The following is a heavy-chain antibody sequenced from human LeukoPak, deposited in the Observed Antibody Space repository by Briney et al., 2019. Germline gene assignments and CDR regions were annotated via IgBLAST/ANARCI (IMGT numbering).Heavy chain of an antibody. D-gene: IGHD3-10*01. CDR1: GGSISSGGYY. J-gene: IGHJ6*04. CDR2: IYYSGST. CDR3: ARDAMVRGVPLYYYGMDV. V-gene: IGHV4-31*03. Sequence: SQTLYLTCTVSGGSISSGGYYWSWIRQHPGKALEWIGYIYYSGSTYYNPSLKSRVTISVDTSKNQFSLKLSSVTAADTAVYYCARDAMVRGVPLYYYGMDVWGKGTTVTVSS.